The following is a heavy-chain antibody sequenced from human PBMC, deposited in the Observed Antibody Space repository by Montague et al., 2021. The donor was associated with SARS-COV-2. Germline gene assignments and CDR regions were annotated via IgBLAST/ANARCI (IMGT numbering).Heavy chain of an antibody. J-gene: IGHJ3*02. CDR1: GFTFSSYA. D-gene: IGHD1-26*01. V-gene: IGHV3-30-3*01. CDR3: ARGAPYIGVGASSDAFDI. Sequence: SLRLSCAASGFTFSSYAMHWVRQAPGKGLEWVAVISYDGSNKYYADSVKGRFTIPRDNSKNTLYLQMNSLRAEDTAVYYCARGAPYIGVGASSDAFDIWGQGTMVTVSS. CDR2: ISYDGSNK.